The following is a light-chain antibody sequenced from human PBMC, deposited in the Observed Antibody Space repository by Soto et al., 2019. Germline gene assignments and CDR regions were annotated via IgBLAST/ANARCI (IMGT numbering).Light chain of an antibody. CDR1: SSDVGGYNY. Sequence: QTVVTQPASVSGSPGQSITISCSGTSSDVGGYNYVSWYQHHPGKVPKLMIYEVTNRPSGISNRFSGSKSGNTASLTISGLQAEDEADYYCSSYTTSYTQVFGGGTKLT. J-gene: IGLJ2*01. CDR2: EVT. CDR3: SSYTTSYTQV. V-gene: IGLV2-14*01.